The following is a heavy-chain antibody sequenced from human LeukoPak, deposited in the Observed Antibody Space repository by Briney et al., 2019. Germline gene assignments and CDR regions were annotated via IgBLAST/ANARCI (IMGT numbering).Heavy chain of an antibody. CDR2: ISSSGGTI. D-gene: IGHD4-23*01. V-gene: IGHV3-48*03. J-gene: IGHJ4*02. CDR1: GFTFSSYE. CDR3: ARGWRWLDY. Sequence: GGSLRLSCAASGFTFSSYEMNWVRQAPGKGLEWVSYISSSGGTIYYADSVRGRFTISRDNAKNSLYLQMNNLRAEDTAVYYCARGWRWLDYWGQGTLVTVSS.